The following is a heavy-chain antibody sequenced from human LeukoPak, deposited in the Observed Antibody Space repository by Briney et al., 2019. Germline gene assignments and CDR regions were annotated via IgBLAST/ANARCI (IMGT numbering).Heavy chain of an antibody. CDR1: GFIFSNYA. D-gene: IGHD3-9*01. V-gene: IGHV3-23*01. CDR2: ISGRNDNT. CDR3: AKWGDYDVLTGYYVSDF. Sequence: GVSLRLSCAASGFIFSNYAMYWVRQAPGKGLEWVSAISGRNDNTYYADSVKGRFTLSRDSSKNTLYLQMNSLRADDTAVYYCAKWGDYDVLTGYYVSDFWGQGTLVTVSS. J-gene: IGHJ4*02.